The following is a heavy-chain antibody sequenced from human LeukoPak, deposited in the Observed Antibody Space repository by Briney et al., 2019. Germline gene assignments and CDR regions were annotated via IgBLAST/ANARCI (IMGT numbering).Heavy chain of an antibody. CDR3: ARQVNLRSGSYPGY. D-gene: IGHD1-26*01. CDR2: INSDGSTT. CDR1: GFTFSTYW. J-gene: IGHJ4*02. V-gene: IGHV3-74*01. Sequence: GGSLRLSCAASGFTFSTYWMHWVRQAPGKGLVWVSRINSDGSTTTYADSVKGRFTVSRDNAKNTLYLQMNSLRAEDTAVYYCARQVNLRSGSYPGYWGQGTLVTVSS.